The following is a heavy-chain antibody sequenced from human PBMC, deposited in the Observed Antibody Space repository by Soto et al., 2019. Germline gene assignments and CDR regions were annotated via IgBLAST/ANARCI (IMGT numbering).Heavy chain of an antibody. J-gene: IGHJ6*02. CDR2: MNPNSGNT. Sequence: ASVKVSCKASGYTFTSYDINWVRQATGQGLEWMGWMNPNSGNTGYAQKFQGRVTMTRNTSISTAYMELSSLRSEDTAVYYCARADSGYDYYYYGMDGWGQGTTVTVSS. D-gene: IGHD5-12*01. CDR3: ARADSGYDYYYYGMDG. V-gene: IGHV1-8*01. CDR1: GYTFTSYD.